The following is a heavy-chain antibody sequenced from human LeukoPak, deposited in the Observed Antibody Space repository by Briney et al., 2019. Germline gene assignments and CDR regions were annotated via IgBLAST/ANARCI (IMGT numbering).Heavy chain of an antibody. CDR1: GVSISSSNSY. V-gene: IGHV4-39*01. Sequence: SETLSLTCTVSGVSISSSNSYWGWIRQPPGKGLEWISSIYYSGNTYYNASLKSQVSISIDTSKNQFSLRLTSVTAADTAVYYCARQTGSGLFILPGGQGTLVTVSS. D-gene: IGHD3/OR15-3a*01. CDR3: ARQTGSGLFILP. CDR2: IYYSGNT. J-gene: IGHJ4*02.